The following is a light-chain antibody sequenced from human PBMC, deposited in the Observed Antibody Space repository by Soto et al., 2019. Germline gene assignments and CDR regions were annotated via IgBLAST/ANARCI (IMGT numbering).Light chain of an antibody. CDR1: QSISTY. J-gene: IGKJ1*01. CDR3: QQYHSSPTWT. Sequence: DIQMTQSPSSLSASVGDRVTITCRASQSISTYLSWYQQKPGKVPKLLIYGASSLHTGVPSRFSGSGSGTEFIFTISSLQPEDFATYYCQQYHSSPTWTFGQGTKVEIK. V-gene: IGKV1-39*01. CDR2: GAS.